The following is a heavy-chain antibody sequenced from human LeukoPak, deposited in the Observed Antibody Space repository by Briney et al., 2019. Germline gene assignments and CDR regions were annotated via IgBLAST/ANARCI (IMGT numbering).Heavy chain of an antibody. Sequence: GGSLRLSCAASGFTFSSYAMSWVRQAPGKGLEWVSAISGSGGCTYYADSVKGRFTISRDNSKNTLYLQMNSLRAEDTAVYYCAKGTYSSGWYEYYFDYWGQGTLVTVSS. J-gene: IGHJ4*02. V-gene: IGHV3-23*01. CDR3: AKGTYSSGWYEYYFDY. D-gene: IGHD6-19*01. CDR2: ISGSGGCT. CDR1: GFTFSSYA.